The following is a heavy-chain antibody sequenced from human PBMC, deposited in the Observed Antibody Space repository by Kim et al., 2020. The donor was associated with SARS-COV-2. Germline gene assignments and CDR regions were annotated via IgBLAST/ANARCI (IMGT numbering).Heavy chain of an antibody. CDR2: IKSKTDGGTT. CDR3: TTDSYYYDSSGEILTRADY. J-gene: IGHJ4*02. Sequence: GGSLRLSCAASGFTFSNAWMSWVRQAPGKGLEWVGRIKSKTDGGTTDYAAPVKGRFTISRDDSKNTLYLQMNSLKTEDTAVYYCTTDSYYYDSSGEILTRADYWGQGTLVTVSS. CDR1: GFTFSNAW. V-gene: IGHV3-15*01. D-gene: IGHD3-22*01.